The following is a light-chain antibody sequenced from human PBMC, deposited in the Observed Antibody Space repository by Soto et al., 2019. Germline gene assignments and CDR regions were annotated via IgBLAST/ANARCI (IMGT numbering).Light chain of an antibody. J-gene: IGKJ5*01. V-gene: IGKV3-11*01. CDR1: QSVRSSS. CDR2: DAS. CDR3: QQRSNWPPIT. Sequence: EIVLTQSPGTLSSSPGERATLSCRASQSVRSSSLAWYQQKPGQAPRLLIYDASNRATGIPARFSGSGSGTDFTLTISSLEPEDFAVYYCQQRSNWPPITFGQGTRLEIK.